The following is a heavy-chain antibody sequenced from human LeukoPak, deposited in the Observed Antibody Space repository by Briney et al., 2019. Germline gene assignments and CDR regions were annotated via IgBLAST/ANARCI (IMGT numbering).Heavy chain of an antibody. D-gene: IGHD2-15*01. CDR2: ISPSGTYT. CDR3: ARSCSGGSCYGNYYHGMDV. Sequence: PGGSLRLSCTASGFTFSDYYMSWIRQAPGKGLEWVSYISPSGTYTNYAGSVKGRFTIPRDNAKNSLYLQMNSLRAEDTAVYYCARSCSGGSCYGNYYHGMDVWGQGTTVTVSS. V-gene: IGHV3-11*03. CDR1: GFTFSDYY. J-gene: IGHJ6*02.